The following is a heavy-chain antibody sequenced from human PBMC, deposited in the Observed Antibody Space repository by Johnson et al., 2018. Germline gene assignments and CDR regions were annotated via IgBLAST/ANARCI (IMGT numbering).Heavy chain of an antibody. CDR2: ISHDGSDT. D-gene: IGHD2-21*01. CDR1: GFSFSSYG. J-gene: IGHJ4*02. Sequence: QVQLVESGGGVVQPGKSLRLSCAASGFSFSSYGMHWVRQAPGKGLEWVADISHDGSDTFYADVVKGRFTISRDNSKNTMYLHRSSLRVEDTAVYYCTRGAPPLPEELVISITGSSSNVPLLHWGQGSLVIVSS. V-gene: IGHV3-30*03. CDR3: TRGAPPLPEELVISITGSSSNVPLLH.